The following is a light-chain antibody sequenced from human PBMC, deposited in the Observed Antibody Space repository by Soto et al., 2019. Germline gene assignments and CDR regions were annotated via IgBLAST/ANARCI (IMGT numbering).Light chain of an antibody. Sequence: NFMLTQPHSVSESPGKTVTISFTRSSGSIASNYVQLYQQRPGSAPTTVIYEDNQRPAGVPDRFSGSIDSSSSTASLAISGLKTEFEADYYCQSYDSSTYYVFGTGTMLSVL. J-gene: IGLJ1*01. CDR1: SGSIASNY. CDR2: EDN. V-gene: IGLV6-57*04. CDR3: QSYDSSTYYV.